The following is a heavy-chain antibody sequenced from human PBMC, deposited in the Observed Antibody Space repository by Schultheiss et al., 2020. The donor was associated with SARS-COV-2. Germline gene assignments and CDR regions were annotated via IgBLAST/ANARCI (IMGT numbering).Heavy chain of an antibody. J-gene: IGHJ6*02. CDR1: GYTFTSYG. CDR3: ARDRPYYDILTGYYIYYGMDV. Sequence: SVKVSCKASGYTFTSYGISWVRQAPGQGLEWMGGIIPIFGTANYAQKFQGRVTITADESTSTAYMELSSLRSEDTAVYYCARDRPYYDILTGYYIYYGMDVWGQGTTVTVSS. V-gene: IGHV1-69*13. CDR2: IIPIFGTA. D-gene: IGHD3-9*01.